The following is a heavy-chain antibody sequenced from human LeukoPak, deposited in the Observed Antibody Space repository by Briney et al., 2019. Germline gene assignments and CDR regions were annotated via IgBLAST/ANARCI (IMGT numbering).Heavy chain of an antibody. CDR1: GFTFSSYG. Sequence: TGGSLRLSCAASGFTFSSYGMHWVRQAPGKGLEWVAVISYDGSNKYYADSVKGRFTISRDNSKNTLYLQMNSLRAEDTAVYYCARDRRAIVVVPAAIDYYYYYMDVWGKGTTVTVSS. D-gene: IGHD2-2*02. J-gene: IGHJ6*03. V-gene: IGHV3-30*03. CDR2: ISYDGSNK. CDR3: ARDRRAIVVVPAAIDYYYYYMDV.